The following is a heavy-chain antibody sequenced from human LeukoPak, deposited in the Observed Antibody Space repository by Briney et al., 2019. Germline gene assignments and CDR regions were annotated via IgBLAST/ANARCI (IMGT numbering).Heavy chain of an antibody. Sequence: GGSLGLSCAAPGNYGSNWVRKAPGKGLAWVSHINSDGSWTSYADSVKGRFTISKDNAKNAVYLQMNSLRAEDTAVYYCVSFYETYWGRGTLVTVSS. CDR3: VSFYETY. D-gene: IGHD2/OR15-2a*01. CDR2: INSDGSWT. J-gene: IGHJ4*02. CDR1: GNYG. V-gene: IGHV3-74*01.